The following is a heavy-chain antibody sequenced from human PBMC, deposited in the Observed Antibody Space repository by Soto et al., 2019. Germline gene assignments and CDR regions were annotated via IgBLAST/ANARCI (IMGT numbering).Heavy chain of an antibody. CDR1: VFTYRNYD. CDR2: ISAAGDP. V-gene: IGHV3-13*05. J-gene: IGHJ6*02. Sequence: EVQLVESGGGLVQPGGSLRLSCDASVFTYRNYDMHCVRQGTGKGLVWVSGISAAGDPDYADSVEGRFTISRENAQNSFFLQMNSLRVGDTAVYYCARTDRDFYGLDVWGQGTTVIVSS. CDR3: ARTDRDFYGLDV.